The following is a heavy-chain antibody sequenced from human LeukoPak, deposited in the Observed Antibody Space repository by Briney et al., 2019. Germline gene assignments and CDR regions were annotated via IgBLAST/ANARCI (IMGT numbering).Heavy chain of an antibody. D-gene: IGHD6-6*01. Sequence: PGGSLRLSCAASGFTLSSYAMSWVRQAPGKGLEWVSAISGSGGSTYYADSVKGRFTISRDNSKNTLYLQMNSLRAEDTAVYYCAKRKEQLVRGFGWFDPWGQGTLVTVSS. CDR3: AKRKEQLVRGFGWFDP. J-gene: IGHJ5*02. CDR1: GFTLSSYA. V-gene: IGHV3-23*01. CDR2: ISGSGGST.